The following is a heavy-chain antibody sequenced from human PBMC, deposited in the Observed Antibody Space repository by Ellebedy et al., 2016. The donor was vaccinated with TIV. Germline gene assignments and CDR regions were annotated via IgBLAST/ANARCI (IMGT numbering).Heavy chain of an antibody. V-gene: IGHV3-23*01. CDR1: GFSFRNHA. CDR2: ISGSGRDT. Sequence: GESLKISCTASGFSFRNHAKSWVRQAPGKGLEWDSVISGSGRDTYCADSVRGRFTISRDNSQSTVDLLLDSLRAADTAVYYCAKGDYVSAWHLDHWGQGTVVTVSS. D-gene: IGHD2-21*01. CDR3: AKGDYVSAWHLDH. J-gene: IGHJ4*02.